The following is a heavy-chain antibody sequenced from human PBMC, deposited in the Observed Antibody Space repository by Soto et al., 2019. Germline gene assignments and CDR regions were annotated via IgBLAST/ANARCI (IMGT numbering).Heavy chain of an antibody. V-gene: IGHV1-18*01. CDR2: ISAYNGNT. D-gene: IGHD2-15*01. J-gene: IGHJ4*02. Sequence: ASVKVSCKASGYTFTSYGISWVRQAPGQGLEWMGWISAYNGNTNYAQKLQGRVTMTTDTSTSTAYMELRSLRSDDTAVYYCARDEGYCSGGSCHLFDYWGQGTPVTVS. CDR1: GYTFTSYG. CDR3: ARDEGYCSGGSCHLFDY.